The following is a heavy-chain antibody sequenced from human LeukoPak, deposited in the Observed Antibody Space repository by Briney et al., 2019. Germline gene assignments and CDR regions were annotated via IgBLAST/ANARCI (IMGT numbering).Heavy chain of an antibody. D-gene: IGHD6-13*01. J-gene: IGHJ4*02. CDR1: GGSFSGYD. Sequence: SETLSLTCAVYGGSFSGYDWSWIRQPPGKGLEWIGEINHSGSTNYNPSLKSRVTISVDTSKNQFSLKLSSVTAADTAVYYCARGYRGRSSSWYVNWGQGTLVTVSS. CDR2: INHSGST. V-gene: IGHV4-34*01. CDR3: ARGYRGRSSSWYVN.